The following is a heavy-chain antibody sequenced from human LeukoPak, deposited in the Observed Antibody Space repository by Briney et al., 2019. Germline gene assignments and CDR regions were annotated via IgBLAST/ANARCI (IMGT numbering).Heavy chain of an antibody. V-gene: IGHV1-8*03. CDR1: GYTFTSYD. CDR2: MNPNSGNT. Sequence: ASVKVSCKASGYTFTSYDINWVRQATGQGLEWMGWMNPNSGNTGYAQKFQGRVTLTRNTSISTAYMELSRLRSEDTAVYYCARGTRLTDFDFWGQGTLVTVSS. CDR3: ARGTRLTDFDF. J-gene: IGHJ4*02.